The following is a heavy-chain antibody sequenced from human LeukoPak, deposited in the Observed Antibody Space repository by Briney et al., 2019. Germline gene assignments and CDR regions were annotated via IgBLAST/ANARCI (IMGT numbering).Heavy chain of an antibody. Sequence: TGGSLRLSCAASGFTFSSYAMSWVRQAPGKGLEWVSAISGSGGSTYYADSVKGRFTISRDNSKNTLYLQMNSLRAEDTAVYYCAKELYCSGGSCYRHLNYYYYYGMDVWGQGTTVTVSS. CDR3: AKELYCSGGSCYRHLNYYYYYGMDV. D-gene: IGHD2-15*01. CDR1: GFTFSSYA. CDR2: ISGSGGST. J-gene: IGHJ6*02. V-gene: IGHV3-23*01.